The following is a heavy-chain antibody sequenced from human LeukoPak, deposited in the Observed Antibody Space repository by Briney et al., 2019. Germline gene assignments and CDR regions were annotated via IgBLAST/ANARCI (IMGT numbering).Heavy chain of an antibody. CDR3: AGDGNPGSGSYVPTYVFDY. CDR1: GGSISSGGYY. CDR2: IYYSGST. J-gene: IGHJ4*02. D-gene: IGHD3-10*01. V-gene: IGHV4-31*03. Sequence: SSETLSLTCTVSGGSISSGGYYWSWIRQHPGKGLEWIGYIYYSGSTYYNPSLKSRVTISVDASKNQFSLKLSSVTAADTAVYYCAGDGNPGSGSYVPTYVFDYWGQGTLVTVSS.